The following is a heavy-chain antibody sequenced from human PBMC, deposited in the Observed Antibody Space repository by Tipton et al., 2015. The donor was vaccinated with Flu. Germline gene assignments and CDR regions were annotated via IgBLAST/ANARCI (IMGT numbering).Heavy chain of an antibody. CDR1: GGSISTYY. V-gene: IGHV4-59*08. CDR3: ARGSNWYDYYYYYMNV. D-gene: IGHD6-13*01. Sequence: TLSLTCTVSGGSISTYYWNWIRQPPGKGLEWIGYIYYSGSTNYNPSLKSRVTISVDTSKNQFSLKLSSVTAADTAVYYCARGSNWYDYYYYYMNVWGKGTTVTVSS. J-gene: IGHJ6*03. CDR2: IYYSGST.